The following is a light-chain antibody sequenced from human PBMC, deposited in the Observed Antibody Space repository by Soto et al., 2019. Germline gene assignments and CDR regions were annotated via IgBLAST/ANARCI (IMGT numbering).Light chain of an antibody. CDR1: QSVYNN. CDR2: GAS. CDR3: QQHDSLPRT. Sequence: TKCAVTLSVSPGETATLSCRASQSVYNNLAWYQQRPGQAPRLLIHGASTRATGVPAKVSGSGSGTEFTLTISSLQSEDFAVYYCQQHDSLPRTFGQGTKVDIK. J-gene: IGKJ1*01. V-gene: IGKV3-15*01.